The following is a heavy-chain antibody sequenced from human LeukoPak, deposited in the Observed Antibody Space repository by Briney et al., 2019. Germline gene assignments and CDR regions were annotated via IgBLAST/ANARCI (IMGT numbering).Heavy chain of an antibody. Sequence: GGSLRLPCAASGFTFSSYAMSWVRQAPGKGLEWVSAISGSGGSTYYADSVKGRFTISRDNSKNTLYLQMNSLRAEDTAVYYCARDSIWFGELLSTYFDYWGQGTLVTVSS. CDR1: GFTFSSYA. D-gene: IGHD3-10*01. J-gene: IGHJ4*02. V-gene: IGHV3-23*01. CDR2: ISGSGGST. CDR3: ARDSIWFGELLSTYFDY.